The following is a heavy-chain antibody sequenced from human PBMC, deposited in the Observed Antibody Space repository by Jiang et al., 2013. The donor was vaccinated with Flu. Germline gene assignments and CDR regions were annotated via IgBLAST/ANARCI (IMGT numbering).Heavy chain of an antibody. V-gene: IGHV3-48*03. Sequence: GGGLVQPGGSLRLSCVVSGFTFSTYEMNWVRQAPGKGLEWVSYISNGSITSYADSVKGRFIISRDNAKNTLFLQVNSLSAEDTAVYYCARSTNGSFDYWGQGTLVTVSS. CDR3: ARSTNGSFDY. J-gene: IGHJ4*02. D-gene: IGHD1-1*01. CDR2: ISNGSIT. CDR1: GFTFSTYE.